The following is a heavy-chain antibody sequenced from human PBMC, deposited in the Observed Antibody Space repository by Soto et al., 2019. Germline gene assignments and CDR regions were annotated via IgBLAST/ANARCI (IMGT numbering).Heavy chain of an antibody. CDR1: GGTFSSYP. J-gene: IGHJ6*02. CDR2: IIPFFGTS. D-gene: IGHD1-26*01. CDR3: ARVGHITNYXXAV. Sequence: QVQLVQSGAEVKKPGSSVKVSCGASGGTFSSYPINWVRQAPGQGLEWMGGIIPFFGTSNYAQKFQGRVTITADESTSTAYMELRSLRSXXXXXYYCARVGHITNYXXAVWGQGTTVTVSS. V-gene: IGHV1-69*01.